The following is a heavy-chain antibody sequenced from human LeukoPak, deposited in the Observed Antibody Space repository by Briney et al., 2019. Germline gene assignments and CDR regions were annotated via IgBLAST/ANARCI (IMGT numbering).Heavy chain of an antibody. CDR3: ARSNSGSYFDFDY. CDR1: GGTFSSYA. J-gene: IGHJ4*02. CDR2: IIPIFGTA. D-gene: IGHD1-26*01. Sequence: SVKVSCKASGGTFSSYAISWVRQAPGQGLEWMGGIIPIFGTANYAQKFQGRVTITADESTSTAYMELSSLRSEDTAVYYCARSNSGSYFDFDYWGQGTLVTVSS. V-gene: IGHV1-69*01.